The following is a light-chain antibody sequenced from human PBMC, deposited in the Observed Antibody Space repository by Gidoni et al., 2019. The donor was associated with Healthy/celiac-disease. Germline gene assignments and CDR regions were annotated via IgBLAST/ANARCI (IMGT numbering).Light chain of an antibody. J-gene: IGKJ5*01. V-gene: IGKV1-5*03. Sequence: DIQMTQSPSTLSASVGNRVTITCRASQSISSWLAWYQQKPGKAPKILIYKASSLESGVPSRFSGSGSGTEFTLTIRSLQPDDFATYYCQQYNSFPITVXQXTRLEIK. CDR2: KAS. CDR3: QQYNSFPIT. CDR1: QSISSW.